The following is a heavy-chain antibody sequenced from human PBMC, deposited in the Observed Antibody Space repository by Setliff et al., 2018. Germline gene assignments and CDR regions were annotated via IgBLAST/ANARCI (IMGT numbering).Heavy chain of an antibody. V-gene: IGHV3-48*03. J-gene: IGHJ6*02. CDR3: ARRLPYFGMDV. CDR2: TRRDGITV. Sequence: GGSLRLSCVVSGFTFRTYEMIWVRQAPGKGLEWVSKTRRDGITVYSDSVKGRFTISRDFATNSLHLQMTSLSAEDTAVYYCARRLPYFGMDVWGQGTTVTVSS. CDR1: GFTFRTYE. D-gene: IGHD2-15*01.